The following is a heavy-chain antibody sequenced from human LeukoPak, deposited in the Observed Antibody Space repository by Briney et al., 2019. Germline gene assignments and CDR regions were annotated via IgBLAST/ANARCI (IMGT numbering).Heavy chain of an antibody. J-gene: IGHJ5*02. Sequence: SETLSLTCAVYGGSFSGYYWSWVRQPPGKGLEWVGEINHSGSTNYNPSLKSRVTISVDTSKNQFSLKLSSVTAADTAVYYCARGEASYYYDSSGPQDWFDPWGQGTLVTVSS. CDR1: GGSFSGYY. V-gene: IGHV4-34*01. CDR2: INHSGST. CDR3: ARGEASYYYDSSGPQDWFDP. D-gene: IGHD3-22*01.